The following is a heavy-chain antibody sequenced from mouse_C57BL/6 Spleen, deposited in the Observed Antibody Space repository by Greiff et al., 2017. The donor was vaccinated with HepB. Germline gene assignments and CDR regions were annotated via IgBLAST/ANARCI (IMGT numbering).Heavy chain of an antibody. CDR2: IYPRSGNT. V-gene: IGHV1-81*01. D-gene: IGHD3-2*02. CDR1: GYTFTSYG. Sequence: QVHVKQSGAELARPGASVKLSCKASGYTFTSYGISWVKQRTGQGLEWIGEIYPRSGNTYYNEKFKGKATLTADKSSSTAYMELRSLTSEDSAVYFCARWGTAQATGFAYWGQGTLVTVSA. J-gene: IGHJ3*01. CDR3: ARWGTAQATGFAY.